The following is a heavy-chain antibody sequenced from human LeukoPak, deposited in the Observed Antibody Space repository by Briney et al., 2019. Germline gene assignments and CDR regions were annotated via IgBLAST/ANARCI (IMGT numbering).Heavy chain of an antibody. V-gene: IGHV3-73*01. CDR3: TGNYYGSGSYACFYY. CDR2: IRSTANGYAT. D-gene: IGHD3-10*01. CDR1: AFTFSGFA. Sequence: GGSLRLSSAASAFTFSGFALHWVRQASGKGLEWVGRIRSTANGYATAYAASVEGRFTISRDDSKNTACRQMDRLKTEDTAAYYCTGNYYGSGSYACFYYWGQGTLVTVSS. J-gene: IGHJ4*02.